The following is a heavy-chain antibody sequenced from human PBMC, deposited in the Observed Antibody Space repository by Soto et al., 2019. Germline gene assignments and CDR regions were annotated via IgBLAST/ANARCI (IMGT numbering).Heavy chain of an antibody. J-gene: IGHJ4*02. CDR1: GFSLTTDGVG. D-gene: IGHD4-17*01. V-gene: IGHV2-5*02. CDR2: IYWDDEK. Sequence: QITLKESGPTLVKPTQTLTLTCTFSGFSLTTDGVGVAWIRQPPGKALEWLALIYWDDEKRYRPSLESRLTITKDASKNQVVLTMTNMDPVDTATYYCAHMRTTLTTQWGQGILVTVSS. CDR3: AHMRTTLTTQ.